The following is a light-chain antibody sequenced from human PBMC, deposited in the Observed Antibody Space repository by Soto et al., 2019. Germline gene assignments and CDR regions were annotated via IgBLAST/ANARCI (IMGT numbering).Light chain of an antibody. Sequence: QSVLTQPPSVSGAPGQRVTIPCTGSSANIGAGFDVHWYQQLPGTAPELLIYGNNNRPSGVPDRFSGSKSGTSASLAITGLQAEDEADYYCQSYDGSLSGYVFGTGTKVTVL. V-gene: IGLV1-40*01. CDR1: SANIGAGFD. CDR3: QSYDGSLSGYV. J-gene: IGLJ1*01. CDR2: GNN.